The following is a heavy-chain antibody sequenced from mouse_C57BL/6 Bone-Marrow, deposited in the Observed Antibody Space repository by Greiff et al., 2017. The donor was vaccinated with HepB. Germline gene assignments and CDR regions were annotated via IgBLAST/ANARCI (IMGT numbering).Heavy chain of an antibody. CDR3: ARQDSSGYVRFAY. J-gene: IGHJ3*01. D-gene: IGHD3-2*02. CDR1: GFTFSDYY. CDR2: ISNGGGST. V-gene: IGHV5-12*01. Sequence: DVMLVESGGGLVQPGGSLKLSCAASGFTFSDYYMYWVRQTPEKRLEWVAYISNGGGSTYYPDTVKGRFTISRDNAKNTLYLQMSRLKSEDTAMYYCARQDSSGYVRFAYWGQGTLVTVSA.